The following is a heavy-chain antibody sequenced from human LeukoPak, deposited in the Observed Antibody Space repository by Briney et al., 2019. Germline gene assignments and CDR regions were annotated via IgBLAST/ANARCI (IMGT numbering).Heavy chain of an antibody. Sequence: PGRSLRLSCAASGFTFSSYAMHWVRQAPGKGLEWVAVISYDGSNKYYADSVKGRFTISRGNSKNTLYLQMNSLRAEDTAVYYCAREDGYIDYWGQGTLVTVSS. CDR2: ISYDGSNK. J-gene: IGHJ4*02. CDR3: AREDGYIDY. CDR1: GFTFSSYA. D-gene: IGHD5-24*01. V-gene: IGHV3-30*04.